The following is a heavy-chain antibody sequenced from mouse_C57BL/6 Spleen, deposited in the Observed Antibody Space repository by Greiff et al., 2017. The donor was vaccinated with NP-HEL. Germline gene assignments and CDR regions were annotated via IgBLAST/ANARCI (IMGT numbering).Heavy chain of an antibody. Sequence: QVQLQQPGAELVMPGASVKLSCKASGYTFTSYWMHWVKQRPGQGLEWIGEIDPSDSYTNYNQKFKGKSTLTVNKSSSTAYMQLSSLTSEDSAVYYCARNYDHYYAMDYWGQGTSVTVSS. CDR3: ARNYDHYYAMDY. V-gene: IGHV1-69*01. CDR1: GYTFTSYW. CDR2: IDPSDSYT. D-gene: IGHD2-4*01. J-gene: IGHJ4*01.